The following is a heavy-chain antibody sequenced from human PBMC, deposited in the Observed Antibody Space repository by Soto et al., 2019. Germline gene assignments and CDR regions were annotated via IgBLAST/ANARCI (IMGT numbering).Heavy chain of an antibody. D-gene: IGHD3-3*01. CDR2: ISYDGSNK. CDR1: GFTFSSYA. V-gene: IGHV3-30-3*01. J-gene: IGHJ6*02. Sequence: PGGSLRLSCAASGFTFSSYAMQWVRQASGKGLEWVAVISYDGSNKYYADSVKGRFTISRDNSKNTLYLQMNSLRAEDTAVYYCARFGAPGYDFWSGYYWVGYYYYGMDVWGQGTTVTVSS. CDR3: ARFGAPGYDFWSGYYWVGYYYYGMDV.